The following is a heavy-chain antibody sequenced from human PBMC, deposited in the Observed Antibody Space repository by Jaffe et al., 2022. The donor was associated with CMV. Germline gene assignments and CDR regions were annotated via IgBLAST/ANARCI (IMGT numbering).Heavy chain of an antibody. V-gene: IGHV3-23*01. CDR1: GFSFNSFA. CDR2: ISGSGGAT. D-gene: IGHD6-19*01. CDR3: ARNLPGPFLSGWFRGWFDP. Sequence: EVQLLESGGGLVQPGGSLRLSCAASGFSFNSFAMSWIRQAPGKGLEWVSAISGSGGATYFADSVKGRFTISRDNSKNTLYLQINSLRAADTAVYYCARNLPGPFLSGWFRGWFDPWGQGTLVTVSS. J-gene: IGHJ5*02.